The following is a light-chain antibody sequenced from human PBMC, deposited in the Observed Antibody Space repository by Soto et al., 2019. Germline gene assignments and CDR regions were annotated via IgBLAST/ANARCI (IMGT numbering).Light chain of an antibody. J-gene: IGKJ4*01. V-gene: IGKV1-9*01. Sequence: DIQLTQSPSFLSASVGDRVTITCRASQGISSYLAWYQQKPGKAPKLLIYAASTLQSGVPSRFSGSGSGTEFTLTIISLQPEDFATYACQQLNSYPRALTFGGGTKVDIK. CDR3: QQLNSYPRALT. CDR2: AAS. CDR1: QGISSY.